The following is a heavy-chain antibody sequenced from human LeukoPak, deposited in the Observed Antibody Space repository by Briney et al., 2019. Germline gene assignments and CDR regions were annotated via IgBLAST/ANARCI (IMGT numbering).Heavy chain of an antibody. J-gene: IGHJ5*02. CDR2: IIPIFGTA. CDR3: ARFYCSSTSCYVGWFDP. CDR1: GGTFSSYA. Sequence: SVKVSCKASGGTFSSYAISWVRQAPGQGLEWMGGIIPIFGTANYAQKFQGRVTITTDESTSTACMELSSLRSEDTAVYYCARFYCSSTSCYVGWFDPWGQGTLVTVSS. D-gene: IGHD2-2*01. V-gene: IGHV1-69*05.